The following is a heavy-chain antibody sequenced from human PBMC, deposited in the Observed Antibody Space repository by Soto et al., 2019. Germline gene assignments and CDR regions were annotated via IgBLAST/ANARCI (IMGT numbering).Heavy chain of an antibody. CDR3: ARQRDGYNPDY. D-gene: IGHD5-12*01. J-gene: IGHJ4*02. CDR2: IYYSGST. V-gene: IGHV4-39*01. CDR1: GGSISSSSYY. Sequence: QLQLQESGPGLVKPSETLSLTCTVSGGSISSSSYYWGWIRQPPGKGLEWIGSIYYSGSTYYNPSLKSRVTISVDTSKNQFSLKLSSVTAADTAVYYCARQRDGYNPDYWGQGTLVTVSS.